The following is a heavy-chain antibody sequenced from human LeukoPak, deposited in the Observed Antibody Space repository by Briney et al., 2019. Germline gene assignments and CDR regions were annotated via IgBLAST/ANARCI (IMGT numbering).Heavy chain of an antibody. CDR1: GGSISSYY. D-gene: IGHD5-18*01. V-gene: IGHV4-59*01. Sequence: PSETLSLTCTVSGGSISSYYWSWIRQPPGKGLEWIGYIYYSGSTNYNPSLKSRVTISVDTSKNQFSLKLSSVTAADTAVYYCARGYSYGYYYYMGVWGKGTPVTVSS. CDR2: IYYSGST. CDR3: ARGYSYGYYYYMGV. J-gene: IGHJ6*03.